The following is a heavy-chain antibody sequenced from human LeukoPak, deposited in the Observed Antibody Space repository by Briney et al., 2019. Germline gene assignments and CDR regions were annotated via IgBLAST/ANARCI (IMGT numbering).Heavy chain of an antibody. D-gene: IGHD5-12*01. CDR2: ASGSGGST. V-gene: IGHV3-23*01. CDR3: AKVLSGYEFPGYDY. CDR1: GFTFTSYA. Sequence: GGSLRLSCAASGFTFTSYAMSWVRQAPGKGLEWVSAASGSGGSTYYADSVKGRFTISRDNSKNTLYLQMNSLRAEDTAVYYCAKVLSGYEFPGYDYWGQGTLVTVSS. J-gene: IGHJ4*02.